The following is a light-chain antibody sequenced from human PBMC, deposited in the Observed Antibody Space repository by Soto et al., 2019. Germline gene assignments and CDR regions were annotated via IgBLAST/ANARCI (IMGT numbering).Light chain of an antibody. CDR2: DVS. V-gene: IGKV1-5*01. CDR1: QSISDS. J-gene: IGKJ1*01. Sequence: DIQMTQSPSTLSASVEDRVTITCRASQSISDSLAWYQQKPGKAPDLLISDVSNLERGVASRFSGSGSGTEFTLTISSMQPDDFATYYCQQYHGYSRTFGQGTKGDIK. CDR3: QQYHGYSRT.